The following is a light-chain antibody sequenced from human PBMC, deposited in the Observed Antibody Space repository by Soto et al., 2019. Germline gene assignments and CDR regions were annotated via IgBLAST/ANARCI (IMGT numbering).Light chain of an antibody. V-gene: IGKV1-5*03. Sequence: DIQMTQSPSTLSASVGDRVTITCRASQSISTWVAWCQQKPGKAPQVLIYKASSLASGVPSSFSGSGSGTEFTLTITALQPDDFATDYCQHYNSYQLTFGGGTKVEI. CDR3: QHYNSYQLT. J-gene: IGKJ4*01. CDR2: KAS. CDR1: QSISTW.